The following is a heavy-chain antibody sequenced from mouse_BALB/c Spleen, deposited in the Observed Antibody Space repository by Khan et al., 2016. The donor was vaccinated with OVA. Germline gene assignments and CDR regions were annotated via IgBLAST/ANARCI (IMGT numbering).Heavy chain of an antibody. D-gene: IGHD2-1*01. CDR2: IYPGSGST. V-gene: IGHV1-77*01. CDR1: GYTFTDYI. CDR3: ARCPYGNSFAY. Sequence: QVQLQQSGPELVKPGASVKMSCKASGYTFTDYIMSWVKQRTGQGLEWIGEIYPGSGSTYYNEKFKGKATLTADTSSNTAYMHLSSLTSEDSAVYFWARCPYGNSFAYWGQGTLVTVSA. J-gene: IGHJ3*01.